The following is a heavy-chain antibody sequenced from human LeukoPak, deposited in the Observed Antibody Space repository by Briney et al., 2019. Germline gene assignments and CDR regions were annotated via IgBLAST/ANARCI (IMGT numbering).Heavy chain of an antibody. V-gene: IGHV1-69*01. CDR2: IIPIFGTA. D-gene: IGHD3-22*01. J-gene: IGHJ6*02. Sequence: SVKVSCKASGGTFSSYAISWVRQAPGQGLEWMGGIIPIFGTANYAQKFQGRVTITADESTSTAYMELSSLRSEDTAVYYCARVSYDSSGYYPDPSYYYYGMDVWGQGTTVTVSS. CDR3: ARVSYDSSGYYPDPSYYYYGMDV. CDR1: GGTFSSYA.